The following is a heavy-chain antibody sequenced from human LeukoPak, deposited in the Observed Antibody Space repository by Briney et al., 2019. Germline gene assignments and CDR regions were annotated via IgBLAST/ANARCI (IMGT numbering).Heavy chain of an antibody. Sequence: GGSLRLSCAASGFTFNNYGMHWVRQAPGKGLEWVSAISGSGGSTYYADSVRGRFTISRDNSKNTLYLQMNSLRAEDTAVYYCAKLMAGAYYYMDVWGKGTTVTVSS. V-gene: IGHV3-23*01. J-gene: IGHJ6*03. CDR1: GFTFNNYG. D-gene: IGHD5-24*01. CDR3: AKLMAGAYYYMDV. CDR2: ISGSGGST.